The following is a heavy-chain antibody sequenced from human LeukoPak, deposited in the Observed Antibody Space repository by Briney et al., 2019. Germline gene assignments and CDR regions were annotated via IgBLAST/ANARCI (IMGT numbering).Heavy chain of an antibody. CDR3: SRAYSTGWLGINDY. V-gene: IGHV3-49*04. J-gene: IGHJ4*02. CDR2: IRNKANGGTA. D-gene: IGHD6-19*01. CDR1: GSTFSDYA. Sequence: PGRSLRLSCTAAGSTFSDYAVTWVRQAPGKGLEWVGFIRNKANGGTADYAASVKGRFTISRDDSKTIAYLQMNSLKTEDTAVYYCSRAYSTGWLGINDYWGQGALVTVSS.